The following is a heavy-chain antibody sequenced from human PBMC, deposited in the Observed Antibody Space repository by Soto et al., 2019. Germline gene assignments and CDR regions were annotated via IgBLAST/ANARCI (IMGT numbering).Heavy chain of an antibody. J-gene: IGHJ3*02. D-gene: IGHD3-10*01. CDR3: ARDFSGKNAAFDI. Sequence: EVQLVESGGGLVQPGGSLRLSCAASGFTVTTNYMSWVRQPPGKGLEWVSVVYSGGSTYYADSVKGRFTVSRDNSKNTLYLQMNSLRAEDTAVYYCARDFSGKNAAFDIWGQGTVVTVSS. CDR2: VYSGGST. CDR1: GFTVTTNY. V-gene: IGHV3-66*01.